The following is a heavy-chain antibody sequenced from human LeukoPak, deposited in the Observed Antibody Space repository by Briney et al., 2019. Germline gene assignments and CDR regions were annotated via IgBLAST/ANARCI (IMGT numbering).Heavy chain of an antibody. Sequence: GGSLRLSCAASGFRLSDYDMNWVRQAPGKGLEWVSSISTGSRYIYYAYSVKGRFTISRDDAKNSLYLQMDYLSAEDTAVYYCARADCSGSTCYLRRSWFDPWGQGTLVTVSS. J-gene: IGHJ5*02. D-gene: IGHD2-2*01. CDR3: ARADCSGSTCYLRRSWFDP. CDR2: ISTGSRYI. V-gene: IGHV3-21*01. CDR1: GFRLSDYD.